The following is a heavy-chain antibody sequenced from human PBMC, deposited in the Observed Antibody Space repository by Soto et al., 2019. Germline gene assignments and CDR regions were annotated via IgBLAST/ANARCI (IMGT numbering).Heavy chain of an antibody. CDR3: ARDGPDYSGSGSYDYFDY. CDR2: IYYSGST. CDR1: GGSISSGDYY. Sequence: QVQLQESGPGLVKPSQTLSLTCTVSGGSISSGDYYWSWIRQPPGKGLEWIGYIYYSGSTYYNPSIQSRVTISVDTSQNQFSRKLSSVTAAATAVYYCARDGPDYSGSGSYDYFDYWGQGTLVTVSS. J-gene: IGHJ4*02. V-gene: IGHV4-30-4*01. D-gene: IGHD3-10*01.